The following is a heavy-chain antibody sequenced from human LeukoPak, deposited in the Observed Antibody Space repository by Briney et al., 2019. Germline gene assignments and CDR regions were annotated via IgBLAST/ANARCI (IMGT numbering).Heavy chain of an antibody. J-gene: IGHJ4*02. CDR1: GFTFSIYS. CDR3: ARDFSDSSGYYYFSLDY. Sequence: GGSLRLSCAASGFTFSIYSMNWVRQAPGKGLEWVSSISSSSSYIYYADSVKGRFTISRDNAKNSLYLQMNSLRAEDTAVYYCARDFSDSSGYYYFSLDYWGQGTLVTVSS. CDR2: ISSSSSYI. D-gene: IGHD3-22*01. V-gene: IGHV3-21*01.